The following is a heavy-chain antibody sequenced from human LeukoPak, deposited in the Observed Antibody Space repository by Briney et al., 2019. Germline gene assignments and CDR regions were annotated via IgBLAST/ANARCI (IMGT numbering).Heavy chain of an antibody. D-gene: IGHD3-10*01. J-gene: IGHJ4*02. Sequence: GESLKISCKGSGYSFANYWIGWVRQMPGKGLEWMGIIYPGDSDTRYSPSFQGQVTISADKSTTTAYLQWSSLKASDTAMYYCARLFTYYYGSGSEGYFDYWGQGTLVTVSS. CDR3: ARLFTYYYGSGSEGYFDY. CDR1: GYSFANYW. V-gene: IGHV5-51*01. CDR2: IYPGDSDT.